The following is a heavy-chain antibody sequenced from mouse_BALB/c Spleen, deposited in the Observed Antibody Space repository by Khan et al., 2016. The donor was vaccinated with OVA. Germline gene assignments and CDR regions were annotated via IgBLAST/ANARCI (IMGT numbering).Heavy chain of an antibody. V-gene: IGHV5-6*01. Sequence: EVELVESGGDLVKPGGSLKLSCAASGFTFSSYGMSWVRQTPDKRLEWVATISSGGSYTYYPDSLKGRFTISRDNAKNTLYLQMSSLKSEDTAMYDCARQPGYYEGSARDYWGQGTSVTVSS. CDR2: ISSGGSYT. CDR3: ARQPGYYEGSARDY. CDR1: GFTFSSYG. D-gene: IGHD2-3*01. J-gene: IGHJ4*01.